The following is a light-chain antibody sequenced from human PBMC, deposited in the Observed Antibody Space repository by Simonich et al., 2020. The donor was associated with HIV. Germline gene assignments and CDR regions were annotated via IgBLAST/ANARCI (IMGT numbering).Light chain of an antibody. CDR1: QSVLYSSNNKNY. CDR3: QQYYSTPPT. J-gene: IGKJ1*01. Sequence: DIVMTQSPDSLGVSLGERATINCKSSQSVLYSSNNKNYLAWYQQKPGQPPKLLIYWASTRESGVADRFSGSGSGTDFTLTSSSLQAEDVAVYYCQQYYSTPPTFGQGTKVEIK. V-gene: IGKV4-1*01. CDR2: WAS.